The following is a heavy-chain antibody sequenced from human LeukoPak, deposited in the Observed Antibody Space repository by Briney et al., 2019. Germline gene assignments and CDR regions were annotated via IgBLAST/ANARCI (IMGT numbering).Heavy chain of an antibody. CDR1: GFTVSNNY. J-gene: IGHJ4*02. CDR3: AKAEGYDILTGLDY. D-gene: IGHD3-9*01. V-gene: IGHV3-23*01. Sequence: AGGSLRLSCAASGFTVSNNYMNWVRQAPGKGLEWVSGIGASGGSTYYADSVKGRFTISRDNSKNTLYLQMNSLRTEDTAVYYCAKAEGYDILTGLDYWGQGTLVTVSS. CDR2: IGASGGST.